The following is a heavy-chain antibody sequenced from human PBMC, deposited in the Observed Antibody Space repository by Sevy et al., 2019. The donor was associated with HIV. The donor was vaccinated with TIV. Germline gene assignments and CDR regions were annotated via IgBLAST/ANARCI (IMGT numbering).Heavy chain of an antibody. CDR3: AKDAQRDEIAVAAYDYGMDV. J-gene: IGHJ6*02. D-gene: IGHD6-19*01. Sequence: GGSLRLSCAASGFTFSSYAMSWVRQAPGKGLEWVSAISGSGGSTYYADSVKGRFTISRDNSKNTLYLQMNSLRAEDTAVYYCAKDAQRDEIAVAAYDYGMDVWGQGTTVTVSS. V-gene: IGHV3-23*01. CDR2: ISGSGGST. CDR1: GFTFSSYA.